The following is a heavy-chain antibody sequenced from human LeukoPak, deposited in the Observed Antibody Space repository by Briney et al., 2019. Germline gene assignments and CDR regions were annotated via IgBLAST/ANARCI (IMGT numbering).Heavy chain of an antibody. CDR2: VSGSGVST. Sequence: PGGSLRLSCAASGFTFSSYSMIWVRQAPGKGLEWVTAVSGSGVSTHYGDSIKGRFTISRDNYKNTVDLQMDSLRAEDTATYYCARGYCSTGSCQYSFDCWGQGTLVTVSS. V-gene: IGHV3-23*01. J-gene: IGHJ4*02. CDR3: ARGYCSTGSCQYSFDC. CDR1: GFTFSSYS. D-gene: IGHD2-15*01.